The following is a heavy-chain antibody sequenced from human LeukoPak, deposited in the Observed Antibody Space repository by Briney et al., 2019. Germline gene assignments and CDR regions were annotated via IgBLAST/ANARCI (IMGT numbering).Heavy chain of an antibody. D-gene: IGHD6-6*01. V-gene: IGHV4-34*01. CDR3: ARGPLVYYFDY. CDR2: INHSGST. CDR1: GGSFSGYY. J-gene: IGHJ4*02. Sequence: PSETLSLTCAVYGGSFSGYYWSWIRQPPGKGLEWIGEINHSGSTNYNPSLKSRVTISVDTSKNQFSLKLSPVTAADTAVYYCARGPLVYYFDYWGQGTLVTVSS.